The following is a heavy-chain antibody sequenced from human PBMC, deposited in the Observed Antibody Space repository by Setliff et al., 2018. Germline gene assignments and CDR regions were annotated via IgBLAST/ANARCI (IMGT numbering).Heavy chain of an antibody. J-gene: IGHJ6*02. CDR1: GFTFNTYS. CDR2: ISSSGMTI. Sequence: GGSLRLSCAASGFTFNTYSMNWVRQAPGKGLEWISYISSSGMTIYYADSVKDLFTISRDNAKNSLYLQMNSLRAEDTAVYYCARGYYYGLDVWAQGTTVTVSS. V-gene: IGHV3-48*01. CDR3: ARGYYYGLDV.